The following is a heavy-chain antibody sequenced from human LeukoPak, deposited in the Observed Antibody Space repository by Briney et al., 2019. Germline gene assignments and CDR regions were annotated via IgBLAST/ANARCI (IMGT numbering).Heavy chain of an antibody. Sequence: GGSLRLSCAASGFTFSSYEMNWVRQAPGKGLEWVSYISSSGSTIYYADSVKGRFTISRDNAKNSLYLQMNSLRAEDTAVYYCARGSEYNWFDPWGQGTLVTVSS. CDR1: GFTFSSYE. J-gene: IGHJ5*02. CDR2: ISSSGSTI. CDR3: ARGSEYNWFDP. V-gene: IGHV3-48*03.